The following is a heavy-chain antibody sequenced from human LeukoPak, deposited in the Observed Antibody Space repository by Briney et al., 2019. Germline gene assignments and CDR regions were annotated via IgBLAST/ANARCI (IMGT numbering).Heavy chain of an antibody. V-gene: IGHV4-4*09. CDR2: IYTSGST. CDR1: GGSISSYY. CDR3: AGPFYWHFDL. J-gene: IGHJ2*01. Sequence: SETLSLTCTVSGGSISSYYWSWIRQPPGKGLEWIGYIYTSGSTNYNPSLKSRVTISVDTSKNQFSLKLSSVTAADTAVYYCAGPFYWHFDLWGRGTLVTVSS.